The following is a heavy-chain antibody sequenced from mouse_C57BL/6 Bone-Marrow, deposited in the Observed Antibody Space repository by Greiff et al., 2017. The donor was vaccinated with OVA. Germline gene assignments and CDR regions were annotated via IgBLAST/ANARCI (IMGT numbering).Heavy chain of an antibody. V-gene: IGHV3-6*01. D-gene: IGHD2-10*02. CDR2: ISYDGST. CDR3: ASRGYDYHAMDY. CDR1: GYSITSGYY. J-gene: IGHJ4*01. Sequence: EVQLVESGPGLVKPSQSLSLTCSVTGYSITSGYYWYWIRQFPGNKLEWMGYISYDGSTNYNPTLKNRISITRDTSTNQFFLKLNSVTTEDTATYYCASRGYDYHAMDYWGQGTSVTVSS.